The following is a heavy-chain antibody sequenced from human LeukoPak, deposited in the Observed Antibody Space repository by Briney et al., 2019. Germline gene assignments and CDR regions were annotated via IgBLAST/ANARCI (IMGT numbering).Heavy chain of an antibody. CDR3: AKVLSGGYGFDS. D-gene: IGHD1-26*01. V-gene: IGHV3-9*01. Sequence: GGSLRLSCAASGFIFEDYAMHWVRQGPGKGLEWVSGINWNSVNIGYADSVKGRFTISRDNAKNSLYLQMNSLRAEDTALYYCAKVLSGGYGFDSWGQGTLVTVSS. CDR1: GFIFEDYA. J-gene: IGHJ4*02. CDR2: INWNSVNI.